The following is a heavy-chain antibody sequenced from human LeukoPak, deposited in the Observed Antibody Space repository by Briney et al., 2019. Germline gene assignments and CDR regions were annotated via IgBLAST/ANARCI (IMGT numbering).Heavy chain of an antibody. Sequence: PSETLSLTCTVSGGSINNHYWSWIRQSPGKRLEWIGYIYYSGYTSYNPSLKSRVTISTATSRNQSSLRLNSVTAADTAVYYCARHQPLISVAATGYFDLWGRGTLVTVSS. CDR1: GGSINNHY. CDR3: ARHQPLISVAATGYFDL. J-gene: IGHJ2*01. CDR2: IYYSGYT. D-gene: IGHD6-19*01. V-gene: IGHV4-59*08.